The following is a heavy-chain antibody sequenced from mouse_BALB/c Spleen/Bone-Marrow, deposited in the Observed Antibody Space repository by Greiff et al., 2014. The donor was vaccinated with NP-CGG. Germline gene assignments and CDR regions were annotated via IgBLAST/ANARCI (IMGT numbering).Heavy chain of an antibody. CDR1: GYSITSDYS. D-gene: IGHD4-1*01. J-gene: IGHJ4*01. V-gene: IGHV3-1*02. Sequence: EVQGVESGPDLVKPSQSLSLTCTVTGYSITSDYSWHWIRQFPGNKLEWMGYIHYSGTTVYNPSLKSRISFTRDTSNNQFFLQLNSVTTEDTATYYCARFAGTPYTMDYWGQGTSVTVS. CDR2: IHYSGTT. CDR3: ARFAGTPYTMDY.